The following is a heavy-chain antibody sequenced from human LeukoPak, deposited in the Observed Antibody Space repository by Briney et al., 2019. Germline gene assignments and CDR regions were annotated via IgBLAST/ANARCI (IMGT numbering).Heavy chain of an antibody. CDR2: IYYSGST. CDR3: ARRGAEWELPYFDY. V-gene: IGHV4-39*01. CDR1: GGSISSSSYY. D-gene: IGHD1-26*01. Sequence: PSETPSLTCTVSGGSISSSSYYWGWIRRPPGKGLEWIGSIYYSGSTYYNPSLKSRVTISVDTSKNQFSLKLSSVTAADTAVYYCARRGAEWELPYFDYWGQGTLVTVSS. J-gene: IGHJ4*02.